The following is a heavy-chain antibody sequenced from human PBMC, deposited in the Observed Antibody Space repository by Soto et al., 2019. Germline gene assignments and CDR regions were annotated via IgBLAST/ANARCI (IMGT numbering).Heavy chain of an antibody. D-gene: IGHD3-10*01. V-gene: IGHV4-59*11. J-gene: IGHJ4*02. CDR2: IDYVGST. Sequence: ETLSLACRVSGDSINSRYWSWIRQPPGKGLEWIGYIDYVGSTKYAPSLQSRVTMSVDTSKNQVSLKLRYVTAADTAVYYCVRQRGNYFDFWGQGTMVTVSS. CDR3: VRQRGNYFDF. CDR1: GDSINSRY.